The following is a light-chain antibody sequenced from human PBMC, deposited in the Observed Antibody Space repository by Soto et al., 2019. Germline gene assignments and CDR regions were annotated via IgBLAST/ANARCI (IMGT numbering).Light chain of an antibody. J-gene: IGKJ4*01. V-gene: IGKV1-9*01. CDR2: AAS. CDR1: QGISSY. CDR3: QQFNSYPST. Sequence: TQLTQSPSSLSASVGDRVTITCRASQGISSYLAWYQQKAGKAPKLLIYAASTLQSGVPSRFSGSGSGTDFTLTISSLQPEDFATYYCQQFNSYPSTFGGGTKVEIK.